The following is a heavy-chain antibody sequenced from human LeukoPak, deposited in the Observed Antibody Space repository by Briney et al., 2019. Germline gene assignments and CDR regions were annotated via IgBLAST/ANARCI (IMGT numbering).Heavy chain of an antibody. CDR2: IMPLFGTA. CDR3: ARDVHGDYGSGWFDP. V-gene: IGHV1-69*05. D-gene: IGHD4-17*01. J-gene: IGHJ5*02. Sequence: ASVKVSCKTSGGTFNNSAISWVRQAPGQGLEWLGGIMPLFGTAGYAQKFQGRVTITKDESTRTVYLELTSLTSDDTAVYYCARDVHGDYGSGWFDPWGQGTLVSVTS. CDR1: GGTFNNSA.